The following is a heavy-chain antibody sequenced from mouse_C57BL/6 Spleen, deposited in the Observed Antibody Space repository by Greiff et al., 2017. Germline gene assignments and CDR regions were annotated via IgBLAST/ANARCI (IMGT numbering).Heavy chain of an antibody. Sequence: EVKLVESGGGLVQPGGSLKLSCAASGFTFSDYYMYWVRQTPEKRLEWVAYISNGGGSTYYPDTVKGRFTISRDNAKNTRYLQMSGLKTENTAMYYCARGTGPFDYWGQGTTLTVSS. CDR1: GFTFSDYY. J-gene: IGHJ2*01. CDR3: ARGTGPFDY. CDR2: ISNGGGST. V-gene: IGHV5-12*01.